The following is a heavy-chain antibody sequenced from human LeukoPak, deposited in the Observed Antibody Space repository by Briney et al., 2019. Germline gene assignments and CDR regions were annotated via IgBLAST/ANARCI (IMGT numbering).Heavy chain of an antibody. V-gene: IGHV3-7*04. Sequence: GGSLRLSCAASGFTFSSYWMSWVRQAPGKGLQWVANTNQDGSEKYYVDSVKGRFTISRDNAKNSLYLQMKSLRTEDTAVYYCARYGALDYWGQGTLVTVSS. J-gene: IGHJ4*02. CDR1: GFTFSSYW. CDR3: ARYGALDY. D-gene: IGHD4-17*01. CDR2: TNQDGSEK.